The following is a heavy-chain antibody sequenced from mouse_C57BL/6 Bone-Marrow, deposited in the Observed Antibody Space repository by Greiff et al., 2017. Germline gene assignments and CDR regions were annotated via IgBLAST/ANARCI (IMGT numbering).Heavy chain of an antibody. Sequence: EVMLVESGGGLVKPGGSLKLSCAASGFTFSSYAMSWVRQTPEKRLEWVATISDGGSYTYYPDNVKGRFTISRDNAKNNLYLQMSHLKSEDTAMYYCARYPISPSYWGQGTLVTVSA. CDR3: ARYPISPSY. CDR2: ISDGGSYT. CDR1: GFTFSSYA. V-gene: IGHV5-4*03. D-gene: IGHD6-5*01. J-gene: IGHJ3*01.